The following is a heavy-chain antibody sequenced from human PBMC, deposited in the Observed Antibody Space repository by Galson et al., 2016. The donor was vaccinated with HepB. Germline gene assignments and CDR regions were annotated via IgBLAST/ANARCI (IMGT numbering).Heavy chain of an antibody. CDR1: GFTVSTRY. J-gene: IGHJ4*02. V-gene: IGHV3-53*01. CDR2: IHAHGGT. Sequence: SLRLSCAVSGFTVSTRYIMWVRQAPGKGLEWVSIIHAHGGTYYTDSVEGRFTISRDDSENTLYLQMNNLRDEDSAVYYCASFGTWGQGTLVTVSP. D-gene: IGHD3-3*01. CDR3: ASFGT.